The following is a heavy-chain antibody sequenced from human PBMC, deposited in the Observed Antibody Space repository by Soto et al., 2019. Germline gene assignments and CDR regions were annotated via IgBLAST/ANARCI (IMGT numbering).Heavy chain of an antibody. Sequence: EVQLLESGGGLVQPGGSLRLSCAASGFTFSSYAMRWVRQAPVKGLEWVSALSGSGGSTYYADSVKGRFTISGDNSKNTLYLQMNSLRAEDPAVYYCARRGSGSYYDYWGQGTLVTVSS. CDR3: ARRGSGSYYDY. CDR2: LSGSGGST. V-gene: IGHV3-23*01. CDR1: GFTFSSYA. J-gene: IGHJ4*02. D-gene: IGHD1-26*01.